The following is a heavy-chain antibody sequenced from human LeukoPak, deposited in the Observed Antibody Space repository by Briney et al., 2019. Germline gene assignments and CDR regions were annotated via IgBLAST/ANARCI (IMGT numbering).Heavy chain of an antibody. D-gene: IGHD6-6*01. CDR3: ARLAARTTFDY. V-gene: IGHV5-51*01. CDR1: GYTFNNYW. J-gene: IGHJ4*02. CDR2: LYPDGSAT. Sequence: GESLKISCKASGYTFNNYWIGWVRQMPGRGLEWMGMLYPDGSATTYHPSFEGRVTISADKSISTAYLQWSSLKASDTAMYYCARLAARTTFDYWGQGTLVTVSS.